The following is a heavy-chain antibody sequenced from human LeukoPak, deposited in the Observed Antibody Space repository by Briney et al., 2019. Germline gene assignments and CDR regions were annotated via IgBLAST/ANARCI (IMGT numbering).Heavy chain of an antibody. CDR1: GFSLITSRVG. J-gene: IGHJ4*02. Sequence: ESGPTLVNPTQTLTLTCTFSGFSLITSRVGVGWIRQPPGKALEWLGLIYWDDDKRYSPSLKSRLAITKDTSKNQVVLTMTNMDPVDTATYYCAHSGRDCSGGSCYRTFDYWGQGTLVTVSS. CDR2: IYWDDDK. V-gene: IGHV2-5*02. CDR3: AHSGRDCSGGSCYRTFDY. D-gene: IGHD2-15*01.